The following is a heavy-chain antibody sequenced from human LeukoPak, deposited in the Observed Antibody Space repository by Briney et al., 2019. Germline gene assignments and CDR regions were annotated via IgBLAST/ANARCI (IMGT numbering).Heavy chain of an antibody. V-gene: IGHV1-69*04. CDR2: VISIFCIA. D-gene: IGHD2-2*01. CDR1: GGTFSSYA. Sequence: SVKVSCKASGGTFSSYAISWVRQAPAQGLEGMGRVISIFCIANYAQRFQGRVTITADKSTSTAYMELSSLRSEDTAVYYCARDLDLGSSTSCCYFWGQGTLVTVSS. J-gene: IGHJ4*02. CDR3: ARDLDLGSSTSCCYF.